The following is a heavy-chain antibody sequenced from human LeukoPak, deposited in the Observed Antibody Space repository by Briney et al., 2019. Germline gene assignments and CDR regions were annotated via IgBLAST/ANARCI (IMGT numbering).Heavy chain of an antibody. J-gene: IGHJ1*01. Sequence: SETLSLTCTVSGGSISSGGYYWSWIRQHPGKGLEWIGCIYYSGSTYYNPSLKSRVTISVDTSKNQFSLKLSSVTAADTAVYYCARAGQGSYAEYFQHWGQGTLVTVSS. V-gene: IGHV4-31*03. CDR2: IYYSGST. D-gene: IGHD1-26*01. CDR3: ARAGQGSYAEYFQH. CDR1: GGSISSGGYY.